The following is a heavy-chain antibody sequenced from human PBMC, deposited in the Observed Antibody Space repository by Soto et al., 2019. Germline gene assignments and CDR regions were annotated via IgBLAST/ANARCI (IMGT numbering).Heavy chain of an antibody. J-gene: IGHJ4*02. CDR1: GFTFSNYG. D-gene: IGHD2-15*01. Sequence: QVQLVESGGGVVQPGRSLRLSCAGSGFTFSNYGLHWVRQAPGKGLEWVAVISYDGSHKYYADSVKGRFTISRDNSNKMLYFKMDSLRAENTAVYYCTKDGAPRYCSHNSCHPAGAYWGQGTLVTVSS. CDR3: TKDGAPRYCSHNSCHPAGAY. V-gene: IGHV3-30*18. CDR2: ISYDGSHK.